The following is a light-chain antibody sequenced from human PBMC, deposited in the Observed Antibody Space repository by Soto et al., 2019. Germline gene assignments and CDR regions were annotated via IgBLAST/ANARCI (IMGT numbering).Light chain of an antibody. CDR3: SSYTTSNTRQMV. CDR2: DVS. CDR1: SSDVGGYNY. J-gene: IGLJ1*01. V-gene: IGLV2-14*03. Sequence: QSALTQPASVSGSPGQSITISCTGTSSDVGGYNYVSWYQHHPGKAPKLMIFDVSNRPSGVSNRFSGSKSGNTASLTISGLQPEDEVIYYCSSYTTSNTRQMVCGTGPRVPVL.